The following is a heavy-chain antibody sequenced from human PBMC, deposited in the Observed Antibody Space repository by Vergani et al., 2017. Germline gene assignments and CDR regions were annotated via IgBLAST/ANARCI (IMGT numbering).Heavy chain of an antibody. D-gene: IGHD2-2*02. CDR2: ISSSSSYI. Sequence: QVQLVESGGGLVKPGGSLRLSCAASGFTFSDYYMSWIRQAPGKGLEWVSYISSSSSYIYHADSVKSRFTISRDNAKNSLYLQMNSLRAEDTAVYYCARAVRLGYCSSTSCYTSYYYYYMDVWGKGTTVTVSS. V-gene: IGHV3-11*06. CDR3: ARAVRLGYCSSTSCYTSYYYYYMDV. J-gene: IGHJ6*03. CDR1: GFTFSDYY.